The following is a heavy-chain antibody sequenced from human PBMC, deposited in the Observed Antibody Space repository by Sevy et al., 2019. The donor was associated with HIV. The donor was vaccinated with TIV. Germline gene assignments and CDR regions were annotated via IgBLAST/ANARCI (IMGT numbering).Heavy chain of an antibody. CDR2: ISWDGGST. Sequence: GALKISCAASGFTFDDYAMHWVRQAPGKGLEWVSLISWDGGSTYYADSVKGRFTISRDNSKNSLYLQMNSLRAEDTALYYCAKDKGTDTAMVTAPYYYYGMDVWGQGTTVTVSS. CDR3: AKDKGTDTAMVTAPYYYYGMDV. V-gene: IGHV3-43D*03. CDR1: GFTFDDYA. J-gene: IGHJ6*02. D-gene: IGHD5-18*01.